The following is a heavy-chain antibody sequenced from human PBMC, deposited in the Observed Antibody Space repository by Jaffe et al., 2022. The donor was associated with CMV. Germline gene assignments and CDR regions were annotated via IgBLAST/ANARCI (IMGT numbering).Heavy chain of an antibody. V-gene: IGHV4-39*02. CDR2: IYYSGST. CDR3: ARDPSITAAGGAGGFDY. D-gene: IGHD6-13*01. CDR1: GGSITSGTYY. Sequence: QLQLQESGPGLVKPSETLSLTCTVSGGSITSGTYYWGWIRQPPGKGLEWIGSIYYSGSTYYNSSLKSRVTISVDTSKNQFSLKLSSVTAADTAVYYCARDPSITAAGGAGGFDYWGQGTLVTVSS. J-gene: IGHJ4*02.